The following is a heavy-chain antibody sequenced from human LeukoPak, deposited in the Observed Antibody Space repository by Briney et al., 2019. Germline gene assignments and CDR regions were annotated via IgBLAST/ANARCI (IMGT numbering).Heavy chain of an antibody. CDR1: GYTFTGYY. CDR3: ARDLRAPGYCISTSCYNPDY. V-gene: IGHV1-2*02. J-gene: IGHJ4*02. Sequence: GAVRVSCKASGYTFTGYYMHWVRQAPREGGERMGWINPNRGGTNYAQKFQGRVTMTRHTSISTAYMELSRLRSDDTAVYYCARDLRAPGYCISTSCYNPDYWGQGTLVTVSS. D-gene: IGHD2-2*02. CDR2: INPNRGGT.